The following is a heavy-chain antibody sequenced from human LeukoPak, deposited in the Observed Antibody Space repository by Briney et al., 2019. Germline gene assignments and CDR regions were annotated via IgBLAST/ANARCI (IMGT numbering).Heavy chain of an antibody. CDR3: ARGSGVVNATAGPHTYYYYYMDV. Sequence: PSETLSLTCAVYGGSFSGYYWSWIRQPPGKGLEWIGEINHSGSTNYNPSLKSRVTISVDTSKNQFSLKLSSVTAADTAVYYCARGSGVVNATAGPHTYYYYYMDVWGKGTTVTVSS. V-gene: IGHV4-34*01. J-gene: IGHJ6*03. D-gene: IGHD2-21*01. CDR2: INHSGST. CDR1: GGSFSGYY.